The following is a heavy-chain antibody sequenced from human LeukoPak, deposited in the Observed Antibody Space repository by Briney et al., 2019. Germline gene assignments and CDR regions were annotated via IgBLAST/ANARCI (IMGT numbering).Heavy chain of an antibody. CDR1: GFTFSDYY. CDR2: LWSDGIKT. J-gene: IGHJ4*02. D-gene: IGHD6-13*01. V-gene: IGHV3-33*08. Sequence: GGSLRLSCAASGFTFSDYYMSWIRQAPGRGLEWVAALWSDGIKTSYADSVRGRFTISRDNSRNTLFLQMDSLRAEDTAVYYCGRDYTSSWTPLFNYWGQGTLVTVSS. CDR3: GRDYTSSWTPLFNY.